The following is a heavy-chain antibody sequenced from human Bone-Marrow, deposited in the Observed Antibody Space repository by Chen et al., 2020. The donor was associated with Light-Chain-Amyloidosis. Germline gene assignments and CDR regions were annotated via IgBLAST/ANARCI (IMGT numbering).Heavy chain of an antibody. V-gene: IGHV3-21*01. J-gene: IGHJ4*02. Sequence: EVQLVESGGGLVKPGVSLRLSCAASGFTLSSYSMHWVRQAPGKGLEWVSSISSSSNYIYYADSVKGRFTISRDNAKNSLYLQMNSLRAEDTAVYYCAREYGGDYFDYWGPGTLVTVSS. CDR2: ISSSSNYI. D-gene: IGHD3-10*01. CDR1: GFTLSSYS. CDR3: AREYGGDYFDY.